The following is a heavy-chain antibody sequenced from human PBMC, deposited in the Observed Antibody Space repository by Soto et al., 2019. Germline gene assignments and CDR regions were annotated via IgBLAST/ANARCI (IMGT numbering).Heavy chain of an antibody. CDR1: GYTFTGYY. CDR2: INPNRGGT. Sequence: QVQLVQSGAEVKKTGASVKVSCKASGYTFTGYYMHWVRQAPGKGREWMGGINPNRGGTNCAQEVQGWVTVTGDTSISTAYVELSRLRSDDTAVYYCARASTSFDGGFDPWGQGTLVTVSS. J-gene: IGHJ5*02. D-gene: IGHD2-2*01. CDR3: ARASTSFDGGFDP. V-gene: IGHV1-2*04.